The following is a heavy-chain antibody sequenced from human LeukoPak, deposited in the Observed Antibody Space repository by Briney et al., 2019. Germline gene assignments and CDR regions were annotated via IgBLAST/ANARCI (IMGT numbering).Heavy chain of an antibody. CDR2: INPNNGDT. D-gene: IGHD6-19*01. V-gene: IGHV1-2*02. CDR3: ARQMDRYSTYTSAWNAFAY. CDR1: GYTFTSYD. J-gene: IGHJ4*02. Sequence: ASVKVSCKASGYTFTSYDINWVRQAPGQGLEWMGWINPNNGDTNYAQKFQGRVTMTRDTSISTAYMELGRLRSDDTAVYYCARQMDRYSTYTSAWNAFAYWGQGTLVTVSS.